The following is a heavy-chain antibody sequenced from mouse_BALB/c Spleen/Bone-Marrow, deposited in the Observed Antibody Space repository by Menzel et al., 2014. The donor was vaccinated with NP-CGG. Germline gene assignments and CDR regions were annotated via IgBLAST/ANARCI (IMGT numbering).Heavy chain of an antibody. CDR3: GRNYYGSSYYFDY. Sequence: EVKLVDSGGDLVKPGGSLKLSCVASGFTFSSYGMSWVRQTPDKRLEWVATISSGGSYTYYPDSVKGRFTISRDNAKNTLYLQMSSLKSEDTAMYYCGRNYYGSSYYFDYWGQGTTLTVSS. J-gene: IGHJ2*01. V-gene: IGHV5-6*01. CDR1: GFTFSSYG. CDR2: ISSGGSYT. D-gene: IGHD1-1*01.